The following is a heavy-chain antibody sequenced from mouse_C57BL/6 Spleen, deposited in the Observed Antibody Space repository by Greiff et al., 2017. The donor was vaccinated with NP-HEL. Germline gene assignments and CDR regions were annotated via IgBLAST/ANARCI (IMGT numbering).Heavy chain of an antibody. CDR3: ARDYDGYYVKNFDY. CDR2: ISDGGSYT. Sequence: DVHLVESGGGLVKPGGSLKLSCAASGFTFSSYAMSWVRQTPEKRLEWVATISDGGSYTYYPDNVKGRFTISRDNAKNNLYLQMSHLKSEDTAMYYCARDYDGYYVKNFDYWGQGTTLTVSS. D-gene: IGHD2-3*01. V-gene: IGHV5-4*01. CDR1: GFTFSSYA. J-gene: IGHJ2*01.